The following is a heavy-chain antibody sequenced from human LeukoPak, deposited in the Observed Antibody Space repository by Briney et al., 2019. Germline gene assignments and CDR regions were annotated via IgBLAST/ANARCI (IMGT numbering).Heavy chain of an antibody. CDR1: GGSVSSGSYY. D-gene: IGHD5-12*01. V-gene: IGHV4-61*01. CDR3: AREYSGYDDDAFDI. J-gene: IGHJ3*02. CDR2: IYYSGST. Sequence: SETPSLTCTVSGGSVSSGSYYWSWIRQPPGQGLEWIGYIYYSGSTNYNPPLKSRVTISVDTSKNQFSLKLSSVTAADTAVYYCAREYSGYDDDAFDIWGQGTMVTVSS.